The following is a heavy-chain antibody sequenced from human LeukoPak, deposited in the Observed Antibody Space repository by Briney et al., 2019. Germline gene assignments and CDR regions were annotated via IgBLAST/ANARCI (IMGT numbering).Heavy chain of an antibody. CDR1: GYTFTSYG. J-gene: IGHJ2*01. V-gene: IGHV1-18*01. Sequence: ASVKVSCKASGYTFTSYGISWVRQAPGQGLEWMGWISAYNGNTNYAQKLQGRVTMTTDASTSTAYMELRSLRSDDTAVYYCATRKDCSSTSCYTGAWYFDLWGRGTLVTVSS. D-gene: IGHD2-2*02. CDR3: ATRKDCSSTSCYTGAWYFDL. CDR2: ISAYNGNT.